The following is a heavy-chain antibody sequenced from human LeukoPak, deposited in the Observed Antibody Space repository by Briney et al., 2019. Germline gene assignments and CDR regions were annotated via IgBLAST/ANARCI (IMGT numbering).Heavy chain of an antibody. CDR3: AKDRRRGYCSGGSCFHDAFDI. Sequence: GGSLRLSCAASGFTLSSYGMHWVRQAPGKGLEWVAFIRDDGSNKYYADSLKGRFTISRDNSNNTLYLQMNSLRAEDTAVYYCAKDRRRGYCSGGSCFHDAFDIWGQGTMVTVSS. D-gene: IGHD2-15*01. CDR2: IRDDGSNK. V-gene: IGHV3-30*02. J-gene: IGHJ3*02. CDR1: GFTLSSYG.